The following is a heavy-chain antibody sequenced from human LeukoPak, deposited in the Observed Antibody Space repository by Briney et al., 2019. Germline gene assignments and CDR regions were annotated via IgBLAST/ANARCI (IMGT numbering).Heavy chain of an antibody. CDR2: IYYSGST. V-gene: IGHV4-59*01. D-gene: IGHD3-9*01. J-gene: IGHJ6*02. CDR1: GGSISSYY. Sequence: SETLSLTCTVSGGSISSYYWSWIRQPPGKGLEWIGYIYYSGSTNYNPSLKSRVTISVDTSKNQFSLKLSSVTAADTAVYYCAGNVLRYFDWAVWGQGTTVTVSS. CDR3: AGNVLRYFDWAV.